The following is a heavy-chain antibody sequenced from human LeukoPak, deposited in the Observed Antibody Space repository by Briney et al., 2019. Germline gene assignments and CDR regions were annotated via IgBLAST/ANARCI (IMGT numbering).Heavy chain of an antibody. CDR3: ARRLGNNYGFDY. J-gene: IGHJ4*02. V-gene: IGHV5-51*01. CDR1: GYSFTNYW. Sequence: GESLKISCKGSGYSFTNYWIAWVRQMPGKGLEWMGIIYPDDSDTKYSPSFQGQFTLSADKSISTAYLHWSSLKASDSAIYFCARRLGNNYGFDYWGQGTLVTVSS. D-gene: IGHD5-18*01. CDR2: IYPDDSDT.